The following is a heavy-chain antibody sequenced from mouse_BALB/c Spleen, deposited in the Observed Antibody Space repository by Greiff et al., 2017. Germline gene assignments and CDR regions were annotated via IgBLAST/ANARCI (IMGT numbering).Heavy chain of an antibody. Sequence: EVQGVESGGGLVQPGGSRKLSCAASGFTFSSFGMHWVRQAPEKGLEWVAYISSGSSTIYYADTVKGRFTISRDNPKNTLFLQMTSLRSEDTAMYYCARSDAEDYYAMDYWGQGTSVTVSS. CDR3: ARSDAEDYYAMDY. CDR2: ISSGSSTI. V-gene: IGHV5-17*02. CDR1: GFTFSSFG. J-gene: IGHJ4*01.